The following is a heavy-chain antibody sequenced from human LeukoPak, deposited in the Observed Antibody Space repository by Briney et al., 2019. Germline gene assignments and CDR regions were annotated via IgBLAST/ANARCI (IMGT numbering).Heavy chain of an antibody. Sequence: GASVKVSCKASGYTFTSCDINWVRQATGQGLEWMGWMNPNSGNTGYAQKFQGRVTMTRNTSISTAYMELSSLRSEDTAVYYCARVEGYYYDSSGYYPYWGQGTLVTVSS. CDR2: MNPNSGNT. CDR1: GYTFTSCD. D-gene: IGHD3-22*01. J-gene: IGHJ4*02. V-gene: IGHV1-8*01. CDR3: ARVEGYYYDSSGYYPY.